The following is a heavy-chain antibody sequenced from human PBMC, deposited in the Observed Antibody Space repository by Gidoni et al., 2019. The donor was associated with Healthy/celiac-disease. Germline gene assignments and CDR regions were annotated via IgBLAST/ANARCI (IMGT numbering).Heavy chain of an antibody. V-gene: IGHV1-69*04. CDR1: GGTFTSYA. CDR3: ARGSAVKAFDI. D-gene: IGHD3-3*01. CDR2: IIPILGIA. Sequence: QVQLVQSGAEVKKPGSSVQVSCKASGGTFTSYAISWVRQAPGQGLEWMGRIIPILGIANYAQKFQGRVTITADKSTSTAYMELSSLRSEDTAVYYCARGSAVKAFDIWGQGTMVTVSS. J-gene: IGHJ3*02.